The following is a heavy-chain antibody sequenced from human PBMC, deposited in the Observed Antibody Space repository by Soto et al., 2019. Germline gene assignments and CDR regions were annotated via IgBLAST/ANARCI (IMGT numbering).Heavy chain of an antibody. V-gene: IGHV3-74*01. CDR2: ITNDGSNT. J-gene: IGHJ4*02. CDR3: GRGGGH. CDR1: GFTFSSYW. Sequence: EVQLVESGGGPVQPGGSLRLSCAVSGFTFSSYWMHWVRQAPGKGLVWVSRITNDGSNTSYADSVKGRFTISRDNAKSTLYLQMNNLRADDTAVYYCGRGGGHWGQGTLVTVSS. D-gene: IGHD3-16*01.